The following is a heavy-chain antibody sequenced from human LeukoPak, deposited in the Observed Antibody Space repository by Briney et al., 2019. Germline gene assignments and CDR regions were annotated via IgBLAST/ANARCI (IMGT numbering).Heavy chain of an antibody. D-gene: IGHD2-2*01. CDR1: GGSISSGGYY. CDR2: IYYSGST. J-gene: IGHJ3*02. V-gene: IGHV4-31*03. Sequence: SETLSLTCTVSGGSISSGGYYWSWIRQHPGKGLEWIGYIYYSGSTYYNPSLKSRVTISVDTSKNQFSLKLSSVTAADTAVYYCARVSIPAVTDAFDIWGQGTMVTVSS. CDR3: ARVSIPAVTDAFDI.